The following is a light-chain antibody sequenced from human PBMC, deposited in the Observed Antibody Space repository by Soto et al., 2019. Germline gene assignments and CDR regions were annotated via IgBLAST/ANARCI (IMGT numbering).Light chain of an antibody. V-gene: IGKV3-11*01. CDR3: QQRGNWPYT. CDR1: QSVSSF. CDR2: GTS. Sequence: DIVLTQSPATLSLSPGERATLSCRASQSVSSFLAWYQQKPGQAPRLLIYGTSNRATGFPARFSGSGYGTDFTLTISSLEPEDFARYYCQQRGNWPYTFGQGTKLEI. J-gene: IGKJ2*01.